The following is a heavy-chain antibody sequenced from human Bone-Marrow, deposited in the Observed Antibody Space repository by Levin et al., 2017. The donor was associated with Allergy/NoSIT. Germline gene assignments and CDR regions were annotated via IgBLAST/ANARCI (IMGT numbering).Heavy chain of an antibody. Sequence: LSLTCAASGFTFSVYSTVWVRQPPGKGLEWVAVISHDGSDKYYTDSVKGRFTISRDNSKSTLYLQMSSLRTDDTAIYFCAQIGYGYSYGNGFHYWGQGTQVTVSS. J-gene: IGHJ4*02. V-gene: IGHV3-30-3*01. D-gene: IGHD2-2*03. CDR3: AQIGYGYSYGNGFHY. CDR2: ISHDGSDK. CDR1: GFTFSVYS.